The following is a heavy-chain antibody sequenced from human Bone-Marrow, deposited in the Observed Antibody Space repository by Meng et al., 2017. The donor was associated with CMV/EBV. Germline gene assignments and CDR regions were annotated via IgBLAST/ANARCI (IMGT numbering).Heavy chain of an antibody. CDR2: ISSSGSTI. V-gene: IGHV3-11*01. Sequence: GGSLRLSCAASGFTFSDYYMSWIRQAPGKGLEWVSYISSSGSTIYYADSVKGRFTISRDNAKNSLYLQMNSLRAEDTALYYCAKDRGCSSTSCYYYYGMDVWGQGTTVTVSS. D-gene: IGHD2-2*01. J-gene: IGHJ6*02. CDR3: AKDRGCSSTSCYYYYGMDV. CDR1: GFTFSDYY.